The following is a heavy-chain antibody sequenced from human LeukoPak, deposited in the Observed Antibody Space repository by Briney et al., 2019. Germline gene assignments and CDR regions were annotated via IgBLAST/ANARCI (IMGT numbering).Heavy chain of an antibody. CDR1: GFTVSSNY. V-gene: IGHV3-53*01. CDR2: IYSGGST. Sequence: GGSLRLSCAASGFTVSSNYMSWVRQAPGKGLEWVSVIYSGGSTYYADSVKGRFTISRDNSKNTLYLQMNSLRAEDTAVYYCARTDDYSNYVGAFDIWGQGTMVTVSS. J-gene: IGHJ3*02. D-gene: IGHD4-11*01. CDR3: ARTDDYSNYVGAFDI.